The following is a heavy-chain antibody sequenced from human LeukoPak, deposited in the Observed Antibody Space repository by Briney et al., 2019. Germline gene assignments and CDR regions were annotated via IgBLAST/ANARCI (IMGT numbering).Heavy chain of an antibody. CDR3: ARGQLRYYYYYMDV. J-gene: IGHJ6*03. Sequence: ASVKVSCKASGYTFTSYDINWVRQATGQGLEWMGWMNPNSGNTGYAQKFQGRVTMTRNTSISTAYMELSSLRSEDTAVYYCARGQLRYYYYYMDVWGKGTTVTVYS. V-gene: IGHV1-8*01. CDR2: MNPNSGNT. D-gene: IGHD2-2*01. CDR1: GYTFTSYD.